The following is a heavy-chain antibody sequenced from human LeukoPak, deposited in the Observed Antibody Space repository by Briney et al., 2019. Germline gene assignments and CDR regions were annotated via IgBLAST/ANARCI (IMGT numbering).Heavy chain of an antibody. V-gene: IGHV1-2*02. CDR2: INPNSGGT. Sequence: ASVKVSCKASGYTFTSYGISWVRQAPGQGLEWMGWINPNSGGTNYAQKFQGRVTMTRDTSISTAYMELSRLRSDDTAVYYCARVIRGRFGELLNFDYWGQGTLVTVSS. CDR1: GYTFTSYG. CDR3: ARVIRGRFGELLNFDY. D-gene: IGHD3-10*01. J-gene: IGHJ4*02.